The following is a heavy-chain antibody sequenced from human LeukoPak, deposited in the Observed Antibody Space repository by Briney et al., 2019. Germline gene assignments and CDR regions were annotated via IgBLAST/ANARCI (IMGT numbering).Heavy chain of an antibody. J-gene: IGHJ4*02. CDR2: ISGSGGST. Sequence: GGSLRLSCAASGFTFSSYAMSWVRQAPGKGLEWVSAISGSGGSTYYADSVKGRYTISRDNSKNTLYLQMNSLRAEDTAVYYCAKTGEGHVVPAAFFDYWGQGTLVTVSS. D-gene: IGHD2-2*01. CDR3: AKTGEGHVVPAAFFDY. CDR1: GFTFSSYA. V-gene: IGHV3-23*01.